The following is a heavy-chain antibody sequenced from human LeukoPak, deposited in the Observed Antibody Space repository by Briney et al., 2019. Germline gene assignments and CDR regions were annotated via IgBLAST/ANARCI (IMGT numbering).Heavy chain of an antibody. J-gene: IGHJ3*02. CDR2: IYTSGST. V-gene: IGHV4-4*07. Sequence: SETLSLTCTVSGGSISSYYWSWIRQPAGKGLEWIGRIYTSGSTNYNPSLKSRVTMSVDTSKNQFSLKLSSVTAADTAVYYCARGLYYYDSSGRDAFDIWGQGTMVTVSS. D-gene: IGHD3-22*01. CDR3: ARGLYYYDSSGRDAFDI. CDR1: GGSISSYY.